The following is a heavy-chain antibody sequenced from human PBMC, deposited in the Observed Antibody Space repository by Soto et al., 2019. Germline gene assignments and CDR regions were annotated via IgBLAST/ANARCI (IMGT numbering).Heavy chain of an antibody. J-gene: IGHJ6*02. D-gene: IGHD2-8*01. CDR2: VNIDGSGT. CDR1: GFRFSTYL. CDR3: ARAHQGDNGRVMDV. V-gene: IGHV3-74*01. Sequence: GGSLKRAGATSGFRFSTYLMHGVRQGPGKGPVWIPHVNIDGSGTSYADSVRGRFTISRDNANNAMYLQMTSLSVDDTAVYYCARAHQGDNGRVMDVWGQGTTVTFSS.